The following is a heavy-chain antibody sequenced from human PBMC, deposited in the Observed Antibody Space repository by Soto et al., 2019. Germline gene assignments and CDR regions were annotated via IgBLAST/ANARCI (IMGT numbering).Heavy chain of an antibody. CDR3: AVLGYCSGGSCYSTGFDP. J-gene: IGHJ5*02. CDR1: GGSISSGDYY. V-gene: IGHV4-30-4*01. CDR2: IYYSGST. Sequence: SETLSLTCTVSGGSISSGDYYWSWIRQPPGKGLEWIGYIYYSGSTYYNPSLKSRVTISVDTSKNQFSLKLSSVTAADTAVYYCAVLGYCSGGSCYSTGFDPWGQGTLVTVSS. D-gene: IGHD2-15*01.